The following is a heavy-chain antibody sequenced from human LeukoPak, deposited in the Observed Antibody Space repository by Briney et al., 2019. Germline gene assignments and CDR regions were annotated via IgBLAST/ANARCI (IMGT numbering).Heavy chain of an antibody. J-gene: IGHJ2*01. V-gene: IGHV3-23*01. CDR3: AKWGSGWQKNRYFDL. CDR2: ISCSGGST. Sequence: PGGSLRLSCAASGFTFSSYAMSWVRQAPGKGLEWVSAISCSGGSTYYADSVKGRFTISRDNSKNTLYLQMNSLRAEDTAVYYCAKWGSGWQKNRYFDLWGRGTLVTVSS. D-gene: IGHD6-19*01. CDR1: GFTFSSYA.